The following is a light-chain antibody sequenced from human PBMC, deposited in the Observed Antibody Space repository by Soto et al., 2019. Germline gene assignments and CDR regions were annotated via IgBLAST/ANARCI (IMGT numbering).Light chain of an antibody. CDR3: QQYGSSSRT. CDR2: AAS. V-gene: IGKV3-20*01. Sequence: EIVLTQSPGTLSLSPGERATLSCRASQSLNNNFLGWHQQNPGQAPRLLIYAASSRATGIPDRFSGSGSGTDFPLTIARLDPEDFAVYYWQQYGSSSRTFGQGTNVEIK. CDR1: QSLNNNF. J-gene: IGKJ1*01.